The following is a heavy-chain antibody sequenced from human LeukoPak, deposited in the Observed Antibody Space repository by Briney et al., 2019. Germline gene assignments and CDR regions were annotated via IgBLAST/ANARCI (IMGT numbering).Heavy chain of an antibody. CDR2: IWYDGSNK. V-gene: IGHV3-33*01. Sequence: GGSLRLSCAASGFTFSNYGMHWVRQAPGKGLEWVAVIWYDGSNKYYADSVKGRFTISRDNSKNTLYPQMNSLRVEDTAVYYCARDVGYDKNWFDPWGQGTLVTVSS. J-gene: IGHJ5*02. D-gene: IGHD2-8*02. CDR1: GFTFSNYG. CDR3: ARDVGYDKNWFDP.